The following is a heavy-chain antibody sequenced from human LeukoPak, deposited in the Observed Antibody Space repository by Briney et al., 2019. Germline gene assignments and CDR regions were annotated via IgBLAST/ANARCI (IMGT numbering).Heavy chain of an antibody. CDR1: GGSISSSSYY. D-gene: IGHD6-13*01. V-gene: IGHV4-39*02. CDR3: ARDVLAAPGTFDY. CDR2: IYYSGST. J-gene: IGHJ4*02. Sequence: SETLSLTCTVSGGSISSSSYYWGWIRQPPGKGLEWIGSIYYSGSTYYNPSLKSRVTISVDTSKNQFSLKLSSVTATDTAVYYCARDVLAAPGTFDYWGQGALVTVSS.